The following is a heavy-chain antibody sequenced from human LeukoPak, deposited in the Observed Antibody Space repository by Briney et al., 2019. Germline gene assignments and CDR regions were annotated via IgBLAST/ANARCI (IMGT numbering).Heavy chain of an antibody. CDR3: TMWITKWGDAFDI. V-gene: IGHV1-46*01. CDR1: GYTFTSYY. Sequence: GASVKVSCKASGYTFTSYYMHWVRQAPGQGLEWMGIINPSGGSTSYAQKFQGRVTTTRDTSTSTVYMELSSLRSEDTAVYYCTMWITKWGDAFDIWGQGTMVTVSS. D-gene: IGHD7-27*01. J-gene: IGHJ3*02. CDR2: INPSGGST.